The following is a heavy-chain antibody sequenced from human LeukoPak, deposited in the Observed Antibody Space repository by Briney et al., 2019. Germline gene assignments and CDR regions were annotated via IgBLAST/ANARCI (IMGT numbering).Heavy chain of an antibody. V-gene: IGHV4-39*01. CDR2: IYYSGST. CDR3: ARRTWFGRRDIDY. CDR1: GGSISSSSYY. J-gene: IGHJ4*02. D-gene: IGHD3-10*01. Sequence: SETLSLTCTVSGGSISSSSYYWGWIRQPPGKGLEWIGSIYYSGSTYYNPSLKSRVTISVDTSKNQFSLKLSSVTAADTAVYYCARRTWFGRRDIDYWGQGTLVTVSS.